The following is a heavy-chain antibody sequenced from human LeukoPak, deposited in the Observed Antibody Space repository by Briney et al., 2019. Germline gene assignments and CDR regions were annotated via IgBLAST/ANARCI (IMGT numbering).Heavy chain of an antibody. Sequence: AASVKVSCKASGYTFNTYGVIWVRQAPGKGFEWLGWISGQHGKTTYPQKFQDRVRMTTDTSTSTAYMELRSLTSDDTGVYFCARGGSGWFGALEFDYWGQGTLVTVSS. V-gene: IGHV1-18*01. CDR1: GYTFNTYG. J-gene: IGHJ4*02. CDR2: ISGQHGKT. D-gene: IGHD3-10*01. CDR3: ARGGSGWFGALEFDY.